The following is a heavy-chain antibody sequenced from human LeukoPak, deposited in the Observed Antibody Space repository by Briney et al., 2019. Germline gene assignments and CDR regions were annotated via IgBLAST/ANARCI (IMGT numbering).Heavy chain of an antibody. CDR1: GYTFTDYY. CDR3: ARGYSYGSDYYYGMDV. D-gene: IGHD5-18*01. CDR2: INPNSGGT. J-gene: IGHJ6*02. V-gene: IGHV1-2*02. Sequence: ASVKVSCKASGYTFTDYYMHWVRQAPGQGLEWMGWINPNSGGTNYAQKFQGRVTMTRDTSISTAYMELSRLRSDDTAVYYCARGYSYGSDYYYGMDVWGQGTTVTVSS.